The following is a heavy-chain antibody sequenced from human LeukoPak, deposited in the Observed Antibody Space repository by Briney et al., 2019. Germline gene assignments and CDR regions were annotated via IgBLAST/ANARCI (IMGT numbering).Heavy chain of an antibody. Sequence: GGSLRLSCAASGFTFSDYYMSWIRQAPGKGLGWVSYISSSGSTIYYADSVKGRFTISRDNAKNSLYLQMNSLRAEDTAVYYCARGDYYGSGSYYPTPDYWGQGTLVTVSS. CDR3: ARGDYYGSGSYYPTPDY. V-gene: IGHV3-11*01. CDR2: ISSSGSTI. D-gene: IGHD3-10*01. CDR1: GFTFSDYY. J-gene: IGHJ4*02.